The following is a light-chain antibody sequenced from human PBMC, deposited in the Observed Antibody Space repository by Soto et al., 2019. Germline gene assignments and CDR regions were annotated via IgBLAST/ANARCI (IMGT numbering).Light chain of an antibody. Sequence: EIVLTQSPGTLSLSPGERATLSCRASQSVSSSYLAWYQQKPGQAPRLLIYVASSRATGIPDRFSGSGSGTDFTLTISRLEPEDFAVYSCQQYGSSPRTFGQGSKVEI. V-gene: IGKV3-20*01. J-gene: IGKJ1*01. CDR2: VAS. CDR3: QQYGSSPRT. CDR1: QSVSSSY.